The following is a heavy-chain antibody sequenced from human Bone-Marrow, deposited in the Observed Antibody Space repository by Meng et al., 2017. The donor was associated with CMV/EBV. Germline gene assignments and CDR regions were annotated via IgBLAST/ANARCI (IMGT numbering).Heavy chain of an antibody. J-gene: IGHJ4*02. CDR2: INQDGSDK. V-gene: IGHV3-7*01. CDR3: GRHECSKSSCYDY. D-gene: IGHD2-2*01. Sequence: GESLKISCAASGFTYSNYWMTWVRQAPEKGLEWVAIINQDGSDKYYVDSVKGRFTVSRDNAKNSLYLQMNRLRGEDTAVYYCGRHECSKSSCYDYWGQGSLVTVSS. CDR1: GFTYSNYW.